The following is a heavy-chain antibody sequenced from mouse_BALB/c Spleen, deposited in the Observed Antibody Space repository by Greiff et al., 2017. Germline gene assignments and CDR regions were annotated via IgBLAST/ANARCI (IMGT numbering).Heavy chain of an antibody. V-gene: IGHV1-31*01. CDR2: INPYNGAT. CDR1: GYSFTGYY. J-gene: IGHJ4*01. D-gene: IGHD2-3*01. Sequence: VQLQQSGPELVKPGASVKISCKASGYSFTGYYMHWVKQSHVKSLEWIGRINPYNGATSYNQNFKDKASLTVDKSSSTAYMELHSLTSEDSAVYYCARDDGYYPYAMDYWGQGTSVTVSS. CDR3: ARDDGYYPYAMDY.